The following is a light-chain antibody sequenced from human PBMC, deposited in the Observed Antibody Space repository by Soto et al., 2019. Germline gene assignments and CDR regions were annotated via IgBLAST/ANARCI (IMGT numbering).Light chain of an antibody. Sequence: DIQMTQSPSSVSASVGDRITLTCRASQSISTYLNWYQQRPGKAPKLLIYGATSLQIGVPSRFSGSGSGTHFTLTISSLQSEYFATYYCQHTYSTPFFGPGRRPEIK. J-gene: IGKJ5*01. CDR3: QHTYSTPF. CDR1: QSISTY. V-gene: IGKV1-39*01. CDR2: GAT.